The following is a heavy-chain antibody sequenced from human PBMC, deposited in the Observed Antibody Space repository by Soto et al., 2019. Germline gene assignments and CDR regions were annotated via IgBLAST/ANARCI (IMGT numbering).Heavy chain of an antibody. D-gene: IGHD1-26*01. CDR1: GGTFSTYS. J-gene: IGHJ4*02. CDR2: IIPIFGTA. CDR3: ASSSGNNYGVGTNYYFDY. Sequence: VQLVQSGAEVKKPGSSVKVSCKTSGGTFSTYSIVWVRQAPGEGLEWMGGIIPIFGTANYAQKFQDRVTITADKSTNTPFIELSSLKSEDTAMYYCASSSGNNYGVGTNYYFDYWGQGTLVTVSS. V-gene: IGHV1-69*06.